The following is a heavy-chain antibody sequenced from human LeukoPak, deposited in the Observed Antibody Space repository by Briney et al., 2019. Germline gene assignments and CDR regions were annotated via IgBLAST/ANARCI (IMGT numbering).Heavy chain of an antibody. CDR1: GFTFSSYW. CDR2: IKQDGGEK. CDR3: ATDGAGFDT. Sequence: GGSLRLSCAASGFTFSSYWMSWVRQAPGKGLEWVANIKQDGGEKYYVDSVKGRFTISRDNAKKSLYLELTNLRAEDTAVYYCATDGAGFDTWGQGVLVTVSS. V-gene: IGHV3-7*03. J-gene: IGHJ5*02.